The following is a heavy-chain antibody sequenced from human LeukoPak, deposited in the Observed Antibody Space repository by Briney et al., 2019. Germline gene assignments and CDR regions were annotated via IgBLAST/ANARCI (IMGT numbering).Heavy chain of an antibody. CDR3: ARDSRGRYCGGDCYSALDY. D-gene: IGHD2-21*02. CDR2: IIPIFGTA. V-gene: IGHV1-69*13. J-gene: IGHJ4*02. CDR1: GGTFSSYA. Sequence: GASVKVSCKASGGTFSSYAISWVRQAPGQGLEWMGGIIPIFGTANYAQKFQGRVTTTADESTSTAYMELSSLRSEDTAVYYCARDSRGRYCGGDCYSALDYWGQGTLVTVSS.